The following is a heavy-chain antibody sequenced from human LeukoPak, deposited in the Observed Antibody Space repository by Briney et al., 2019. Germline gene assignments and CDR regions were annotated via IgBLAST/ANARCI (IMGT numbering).Heavy chain of an antibody. Sequence: PGGSLRLSCAASGFTFSSYAMHWVRQAPGKGLEWVAVISYDGSNKYYADSVKGRFTISRDNSKSTLYLQMNSLRAEDTAIYYCAGDRKSGNFLGEFDHWGLGTLVTVSS. D-gene: IGHD1-26*01. CDR1: GFTFSSYA. CDR3: AGDRKSGNFLGEFDH. J-gene: IGHJ5*02. CDR2: ISYDGSNK. V-gene: IGHV3-30-3*01.